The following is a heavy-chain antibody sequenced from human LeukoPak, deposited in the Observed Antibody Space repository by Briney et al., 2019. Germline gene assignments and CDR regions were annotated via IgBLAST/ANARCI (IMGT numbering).Heavy chain of an antibody. CDR2: IYSGGST. Sequence: GGSLRLSCAASGFTVSSNCMSWVRQAPGKGLEWVSVIYSGGSTYYADSVKGRFTISRDNSKNTLYLQMNSLRAEDTAVYYCARNRQWLVHYFDYWGQGTLVTVSS. D-gene: IGHD6-19*01. V-gene: IGHV3-66*01. CDR1: GFTVSSNC. J-gene: IGHJ4*02. CDR3: ARNRQWLVHYFDY.